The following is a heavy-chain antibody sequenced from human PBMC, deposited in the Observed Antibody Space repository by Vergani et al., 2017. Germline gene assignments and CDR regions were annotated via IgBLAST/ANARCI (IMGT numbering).Heavy chain of an antibody. CDR2: IYSGGST. J-gene: IGHJ4*02. CDR3: ARVPINDVLFDY. CDR1: GFTVSSNY. V-gene: IGHV3-53*02. Sequence: EVQLVETGGGLIQPGGSLRLSCAASGFTVSSNYMSWVCQAQGKGLEWVLVIYSGGSTYYAGSVKGRFTTSRDNSTKSLYLQMTSLRAEYTAVYYWARVPINDVLFDYWGQGTLVTVSS. D-gene: IGHD2-2*01.